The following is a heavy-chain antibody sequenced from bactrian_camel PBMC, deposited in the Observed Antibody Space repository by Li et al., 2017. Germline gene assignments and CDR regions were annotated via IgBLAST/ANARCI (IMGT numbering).Heavy chain of an antibody. J-gene: IGHJ4*01. Sequence: VQLVESGGGSVQAGGSLTLSCEASPNTNRRYCMAWFRQAPGKEREGVAAMYSGGRDTYAAESVKGRFTISRDNADNTWTLLMNNLKPEDTAMYYCAAGMCRQGRELALNSYNYWGQGTQVTVS. V-gene: IGHV3S31*01. CDR1: PNTNRRYC. CDR3: AAGMCRQGRELALNSYNY. D-gene: IGHD7*01. CDR2: MYSGGRDT.